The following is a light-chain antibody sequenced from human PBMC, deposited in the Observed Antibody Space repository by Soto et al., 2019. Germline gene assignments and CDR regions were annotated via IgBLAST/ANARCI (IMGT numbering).Light chain of an antibody. CDR2: GAS. Sequence: DIQMTQSPSSLSASVGDRVAITCRASLSVATFLNWYQQRPGEAPKLLIYGASTLQSGVPARFSGSGSGTDFTLTISSLQPEDFATYYCQNFDSAPQTFGQGTKVEIK. V-gene: IGKV1-39*01. CDR3: QNFDSAPQT. J-gene: IGKJ1*01. CDR1: LSVATF.